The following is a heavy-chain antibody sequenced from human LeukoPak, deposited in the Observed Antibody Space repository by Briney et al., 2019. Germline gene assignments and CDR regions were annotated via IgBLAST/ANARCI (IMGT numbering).Heavy chain of an antibody. D-gene: IGHD2-15*01. CDR3: ARDPRTSGYFDY. V-gene: IGHV4-4*07. J-gene: IGHJ4*02. Sequence: SETLSLTCTVSGGSISSYYWSWLRQPAGKGLEWVGRIYSSGSTNYNPSLKSRVTISVKKSKNQFSLKLSSVTAADTAVYYCARDPRTSGYFDYWGQGTLVTVSS. CDR1: GGSISSYY. CDR2: IYSSGST.